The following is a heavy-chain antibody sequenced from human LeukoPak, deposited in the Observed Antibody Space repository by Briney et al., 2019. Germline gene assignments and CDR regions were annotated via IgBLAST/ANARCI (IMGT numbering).Heavy chain of an antibody. CDR2: IIPILGIA. J-gene: IGHJ4*02. CDR3: ARADIVATTPFDY. V-gene: IGHV1-69*04. D-gene: IGHD5-12*01. Sequence: SVKVSCKASGGTFSSYAISWVRQAPGQGLEWMGRIIPILGIANYAQKFQGRVTISADKSTSTAYMELSSLRSEDTAVYYCARADIVATTPFDYWGQGTLVTVSS. CDR1: GGTFSSYA.